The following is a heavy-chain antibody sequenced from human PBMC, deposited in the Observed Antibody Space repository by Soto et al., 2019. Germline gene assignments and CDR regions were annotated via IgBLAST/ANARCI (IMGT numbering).Heavy chain of an antibody. J-gene: IGHJ4*02. D-gene: IGHD1-1*01. CDR1: GYTFTSYD. CDR3: ARRAETNGWNGFGADKYYFDF. Sequence: ASVKVSCKSSGYTFTSYDIYWVRRATGQGLECMGWMNPNTGNSGYAQKFQGRVTVTSDTSINTVHMELSSLRSEDTAVYYCARRAETNGWNGFGADKYYFDFWGQGTLVTVYS. CDR2: MNPNTGNS. V-gene: IGHV1-8*01.